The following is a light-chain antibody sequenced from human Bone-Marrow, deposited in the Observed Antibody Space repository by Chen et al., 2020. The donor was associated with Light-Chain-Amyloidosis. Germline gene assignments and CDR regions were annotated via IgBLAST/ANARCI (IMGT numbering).Light chain of an antibody. J-gene: IGLJ3*02. CDR1: NIGSTS. Sequence: YVLTQPSSVSVAPGQTATIACGGNNIGSTSVHWYQQTPGQAPLLVVYDDSDRPSGIPERLSGSNSGNTAPLTISRVEAGDEADYYCQVWDRSSDRPVFGGGTKLTVL. V-gene: IGLV3-21*02. CDR2: DDS. CDR3: QVWDRSSDRPV.